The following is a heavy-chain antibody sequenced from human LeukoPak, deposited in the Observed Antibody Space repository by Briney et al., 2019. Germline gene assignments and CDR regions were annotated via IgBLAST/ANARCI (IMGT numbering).Heavy chain of an antibody. J-gene: IGHJ4*02. CDR2: INHSGST. CDR3: ARAPQSDFWSGYYPPYFDY. CDR1: GESFSGYY. V-gene: IGHV4-34*01. Sequence: PSETLSLTCAVYGESFSGYYWSWIRQPPGKGLEWIGEINHSGSTNYNPSLKSRVTISVDTSKNQFSLKLSSVTAADTAVYYCARAPQSDFWSGYYPPYFDYWGQGTLVTVSS. D-gene: IGHD3-3*01.